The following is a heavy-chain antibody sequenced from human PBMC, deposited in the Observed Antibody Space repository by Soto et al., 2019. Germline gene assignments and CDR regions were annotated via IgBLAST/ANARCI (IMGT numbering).Heavy chain of an antibody. V-gene: IGHV4-39*01. D-gene: IGHD2-21*01. Sequence: NPSETLSLTCTVSGASISTISYYWAWTRQPPGKGLEWVGSINSDGGFYSNPSLKSRVTISVDTSRDRFSLNLSSVTAADTAVYYCARHWLWDTIPDWFDPWGQGTLVTVSS. CDR3: ARHWLWDTIPDWFDP. CDR2: INSDGGF. J-gene: IGHJ5*02. CDR1: GASISTISYY.